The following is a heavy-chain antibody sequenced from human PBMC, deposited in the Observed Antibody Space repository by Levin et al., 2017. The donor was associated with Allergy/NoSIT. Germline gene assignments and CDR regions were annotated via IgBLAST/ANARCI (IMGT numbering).Heavy chain of an antibody. Sequence: GGSLRLSCAASGFLLSENGVSWVRQAPGKGLEWVSAIDGGGGIYQADSVKGRFTTSRDISKNTLYLQMTSLTVAYTAVYYCVKEYSKYPQNWFDPWGRGTLVIVSS. CDR3: VKEYSKYPQNWFDP. D-gene: IGHD6-13*01. V-gene: IGHV3-23*01. J-gene: IGHJ5*02. CDR2: IDGGGGI. CDR1: GFLLSENG.